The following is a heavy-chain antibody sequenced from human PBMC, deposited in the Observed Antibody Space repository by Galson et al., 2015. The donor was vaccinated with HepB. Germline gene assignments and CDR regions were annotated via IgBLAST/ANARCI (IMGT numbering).Heavy chain of an antibody. V-gene: IGHV3-11*06. Sequence: SLRLSCATSGFTFSDYYMSWIRQAPGKGLEWLSYISSSTIYTNYADSVKGRFTISRDNVKNSMYLQMNSLRAEDTAVYYCARVADADYGDHSYFDFRGQGTLVTVSS. D-gene: IGHD4-17*01. CDR2: ISSSTIYT. CDR1: GFTFSDYY. CDR3: ARVADADYGDHSYFDF. J-gene: IGHJ4*02.